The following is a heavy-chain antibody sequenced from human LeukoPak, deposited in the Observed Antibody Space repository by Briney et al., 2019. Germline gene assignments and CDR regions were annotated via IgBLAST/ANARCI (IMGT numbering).Heavy chain of an antibody. J-gene: IGHJ4*02. CDR2: IYYCGST. Sequence: SETLSLTCTVSGGSISSYYWSWIRQPPGKGLEWIGYIYYCGSTNYNPSLKSRVTISVDTSKNQFSLKLSSVTAADTAVYYCARVYLSTIFGVVTGYFDYWGQGTLVTVSS. V-gene: IGHV4-59*01. CDR3: ARVYLSTIFGVVTGYFDY. CDR1: GGSISSYY. D-gene: IGHD3-3*01.